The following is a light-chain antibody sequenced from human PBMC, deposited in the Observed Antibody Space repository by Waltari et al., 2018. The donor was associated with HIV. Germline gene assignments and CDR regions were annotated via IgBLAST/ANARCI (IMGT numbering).Light chain of an antibody. V-gene: IGKV3D-15*01. CDR2: GAS. Sequence: EVVMTQSPATLSVSPGEGATLSCRASQSVGSNLAWYQQKPGQAPSLLIYGASSRATGIPARFSGSGSGTEFTLTISSLQSEDFAIYFCQQYNNWPPLTFGGGTKVEIK. J-gene: IGKJ4*01. CDR3: QQYNNWPPLT. CDR1: QSVGSN.